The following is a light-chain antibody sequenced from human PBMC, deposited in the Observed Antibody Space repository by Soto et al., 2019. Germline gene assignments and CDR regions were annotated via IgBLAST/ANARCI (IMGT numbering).Light chain of an antibody. CDR2: AAS. CDR3: QQSYSHPRT. CDR1: QSISSY. Sequence: DIQMTQSPSSLSTSVGDRVTITCRASQSISSYLNWYQQKPGKAPKLLVSAASILESGVPSRFSGSGSGTDFTLTISALQPEDFATYYCQQSYSHPRTFGQGTKVDIK. J-gene: IGKJ1*01. V-gene: IGKV1-39*01.